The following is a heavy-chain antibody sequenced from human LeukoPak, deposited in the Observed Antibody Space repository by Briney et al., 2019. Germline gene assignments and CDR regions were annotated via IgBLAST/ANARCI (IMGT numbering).Heavy chain of an antibody. Sequence: SQTLSLTCAVSGGSTSSGGYSWSWIRQPPGKGLGWIGYIYHSGSTYYNPSLKSRVTISVDRSKNQFSLKLSSVTAADTAVYYCARAVVTDAFDIWGQGTMVTVSS. CDR3: ARAVVTDAFDI. CDR1: GGSTSSGGYS. J-gene: IGHJ3*02. CDR2: IYHSGST. V-gene: IGHV4-30-2*01. D-gene: IGHD2-2*01.